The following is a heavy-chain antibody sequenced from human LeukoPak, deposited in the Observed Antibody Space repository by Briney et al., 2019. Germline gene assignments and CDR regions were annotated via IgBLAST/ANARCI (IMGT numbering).Heavy chain of an antibody. D-gene: IGHD7-27*01. V-gene: IGHV6-1*01. Sequence: SQTLSLTWAISGXSVSTNSSAWSWIRQSPSRGREWLSRTYYRSRWYNDYAVSVKSRITIKSDTSKNQFSLQLNSVTPEDTAVYYCARDRDLGNYYDGMVVWGQGTTVTVSS. CDR3: ARDRDLGNYYDGMVV. J-gene: IGHJ6*02. CDR1: GXSVSTNSSA. CDR2: TYYRSRWYN.